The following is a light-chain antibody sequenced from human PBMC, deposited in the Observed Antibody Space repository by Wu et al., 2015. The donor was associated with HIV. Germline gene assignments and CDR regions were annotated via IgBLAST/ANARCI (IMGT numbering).Light chain of an antibody. CDR3: QQHNNYFSHS. V-gene: IGKV1-5*03. CDR1: QSISSW. J-gene: IGKJ2*03. Sequence: DIQMTQSPSTLSASVGDRVTITCRASQSISSWLAWFQQKPGKAPKLLIYKASTLESGVPPRFSGSGSGTEFTLTISSLQPDDSAAYYCQQHNNYFSHSFGQGTKLEIK. CDR2: KAS.